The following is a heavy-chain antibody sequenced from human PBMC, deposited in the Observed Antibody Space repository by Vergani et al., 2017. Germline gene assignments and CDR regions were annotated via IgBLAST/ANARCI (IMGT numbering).Heavy chain of an antibody. CDR2: IRSKAYGVTT. J-gene: IGHJ4*02. V-gene: IGHV3-49*04. CDR3: SREGGDEAYCGGDCYLDY. D-gene: IGHD2-21*02. Sequence: EVQLVESGGGLVQPGRSLRLSCTASGFTFGDYAMSWVRQAPGKGREWVGFIRSKAYGVTTEYAASVKGSFTISRDDSTSIAYLQRNSLKTEDTAVYYCSREGGDEAYCGGDCYLDYWGQGTLVTVSS. CDR1: GFTFGDYA.